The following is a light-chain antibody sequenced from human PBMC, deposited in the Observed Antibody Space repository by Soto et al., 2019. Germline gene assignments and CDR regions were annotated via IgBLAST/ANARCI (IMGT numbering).Light chain of an antibody. V-gene: IGKV3-20*01. CDR3: QQYGSSPWT. J-gene: IGKJ1*01. CDR1: QSVSSSY. CDR2: GAS. Sequence: EIVLTQSPGTLSLSPGERATLSCRASQSVSSSYLAWYQQKPGQAPRPLIYGASSRAIGIPDRFSGSGSGTDFPLTSSSPEPEDFAVYYCQQYGSSPWTFGQGNKVEIK.